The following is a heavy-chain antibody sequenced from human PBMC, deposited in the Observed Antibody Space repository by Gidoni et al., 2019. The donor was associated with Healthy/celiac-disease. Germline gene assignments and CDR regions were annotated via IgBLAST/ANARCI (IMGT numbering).Heavy chain of an antibody. V-gene: IGHV1-69*04. CDR2: IIPILGIA. Sequence: QVQLVQSGAEVKKPGSSVKVSCKASGGTFSSYAISWVRQAPGQGLEWMGRIIPILGIANYAQKFQGRVTITADKSTSTAYMELSSLRSEDTAVYYCARDDSHRDGYNSVFYYYGMDVWGQGTTVTVSS. CDR1: GGTFSSYA. CDR3: ARDDSHRDGYNSVFYYYGMDV. D-gene: IGHD5-12*01. J-gene: IGHJ6*02.